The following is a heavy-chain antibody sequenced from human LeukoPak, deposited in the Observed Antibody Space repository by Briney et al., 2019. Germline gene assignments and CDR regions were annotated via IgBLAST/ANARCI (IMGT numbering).Heavy chain of an antibody. Sequence: GGSLRLSCAASGFTFSSYAMHWVRQAPGKGLEWVAVISYDGSNKYYADSVKGRFTISRDNSKNTLYLQMNSLRAEDTAVYYCARDRYCSGGSCYSFPSYFDYWGQGILVTVSS. D-gene: IGHD2-15*01. V-gene: IGHV3-30*04. J-gene: IGHJ4*02. CDR2: ISYDGSNK. CDR1: GFTFSSYA. CDR3: ARDRYCSGGSCYSFPSYFDY.